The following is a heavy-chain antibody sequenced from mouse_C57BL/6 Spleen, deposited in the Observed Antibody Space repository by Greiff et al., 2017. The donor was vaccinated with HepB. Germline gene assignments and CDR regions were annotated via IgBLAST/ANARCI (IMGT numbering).Heavy chain of an antibody. V-gene: IGHV1-82*01. CDR2: IYPGDGDT. Sequence: VKLMESGPELVKPGASVKISCKASGYAFSSSWMNWVKQRPGKGLEWIGRIYPGDGDTNYNGKFKGKATLTADKSSSTAYMQLSSLTSEDSAVYFCARWTVAHYYAMDYWGQGTSVTVSS. J-gene: IGHJ4*01. D-gene: IGHD1-1*01. CDR1: GYAFSSSW. CDR3: ARWTVAHYYAMDY.